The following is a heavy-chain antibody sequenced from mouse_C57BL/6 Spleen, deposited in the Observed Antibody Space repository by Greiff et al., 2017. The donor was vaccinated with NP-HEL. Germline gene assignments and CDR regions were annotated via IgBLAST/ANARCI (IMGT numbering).Heavy chain of an antibody. CDR3: AHYGSSLDY. Sequence: QVHVKQSGPELVKPGASVKISCKASGYAFSSSWMNWVKQRPGKGLEWIGRIYPGDGDTNYNGKFKGTATLTAEKSSSTAYMQLSSLTSEDSAVYFCAHYGSSLDYWGQGTTLTVSS. CDR2: IYPGDGDT. CDR1: GYAFSSSW. D-gene: IGHD1-1*01. V-gene: IGHV1-82*01. J-gene: IGHJ2*01.